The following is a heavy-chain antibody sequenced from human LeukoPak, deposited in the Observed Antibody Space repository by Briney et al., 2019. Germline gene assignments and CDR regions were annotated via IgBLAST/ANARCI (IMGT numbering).Heavy chain of an antibody. Sequence: PSETLSLTCTVSGGSISSSSYYWGWIRQPPGKGLEWIGSIYYSGSTYYNPSLKSRVTISVDTSKNQFSLKLSSVTAADTAVYYCARQCGGISGSYWRAAFDIWGQGTMVTVSS. D-gene: IGHD1-26*01. V-gene: IGHV4-39*01. CDR1: GGSISSSSYY. J-gene: IGHJ3*02. CDR2: IYYSGST. CDR3: ARQCGGISGSYWRAAFDI.